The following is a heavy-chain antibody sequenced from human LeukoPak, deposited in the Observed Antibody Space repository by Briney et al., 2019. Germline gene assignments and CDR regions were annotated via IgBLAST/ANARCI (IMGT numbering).Heavy chain of an antibody. Sequence: PSETLSLTCAVYGGSFSGYYWSWIRQPPGKGLEWIGEINHSGSTNYNPSLKSRVTISVDTSKNQFSLKLSSVTAADTAVYYCARATLITRYLGHWGQGTLVTVSS. CDR2: INHSGST. V-gene: IGHV4-34*01. D-gene: IGHD1-14*01. CDR3: ARATLITRYLGH. J-gene: IGHJ4*02. CDR1: GGSFSGYY.